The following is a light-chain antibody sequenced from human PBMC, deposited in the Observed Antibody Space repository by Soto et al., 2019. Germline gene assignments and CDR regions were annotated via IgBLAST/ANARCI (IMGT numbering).Light chain of an antibody. CDR3: QQYETFSGT. J-gene: IGKJ1*01. V-gene: IGKV1-9*01. CDR1: QGIGNY. CDR2: DAS. Sequence: ILLTQSPSSLSASVGDRVIITCRASQGIGNYLAWYQQKPGEAPKLLIYDASALPRGVPSRFSGSGSGTKFTLTIASLQPDDFATYYCQQYETFSGTFGPGTKVEI.